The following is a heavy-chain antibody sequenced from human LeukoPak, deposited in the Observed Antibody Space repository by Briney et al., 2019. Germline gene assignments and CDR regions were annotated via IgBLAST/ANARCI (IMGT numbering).Heavy chain of an antibody. V-gene: IGHV3-23*01. CDR2: ISGSGGST. D-gene: IGHD3-22*01. CDR1: GFTFSSYS. CDR3: AKGGWINTMIVVVITTFFDY. J-gene: IGHJ4*02. Sequence: GGSLRLSCAASGFTFSSYSMNWVRQAPGKGLEWVSAISGSGGSTYYADSVKGRFTISRDNSKNTLYLQMNSLRAEDTAVYYCAKGGWINTMIVVVITTFFDYWGQGTLVTVSS.